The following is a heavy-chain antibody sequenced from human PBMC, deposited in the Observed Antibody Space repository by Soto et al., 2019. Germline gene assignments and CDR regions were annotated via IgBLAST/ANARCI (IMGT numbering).Heavy chain of an antibody. V-gene: IGHV4-34*01. Sequence: SETLSLTCAVYGGSFSGYYWSWIRQPPGKGLEWIGEINHSGSTNYNPSLKSRVTISVDTSKNQFSLKLSSVTAADTAVYYCARGGDIVVVVAAQKLFDYWGQGTLVTVSS. J-gene: IGHJ4*02. CDR1: GGSFSGYY. CDR3: ARGGDIVVVVAAQKLFDY. D-gene: IGHD2-15*01. CDR2: INHSGST.